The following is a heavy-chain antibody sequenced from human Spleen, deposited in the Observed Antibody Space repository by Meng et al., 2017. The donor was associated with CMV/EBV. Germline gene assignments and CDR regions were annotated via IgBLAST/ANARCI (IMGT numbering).Heavy chain of an antibody. CDR3: ARSRRGYYDSSGYYVAFWFDP. V-gene: IGHV4-34*01. D-gene: IGHD3-22*01. CDR1: FRGYY. CDR2: INHSGST. Sequence: FRGYYWSWIRQPPGKGLEWIGEINHSGSTNYNPSLKSRVTISVDTSKNQFSLKLSSVTAADTAVYYCARSRRGYYDSSGYYVAFWFDPWGQGTLVTVSS. J-gene: IGHJ5*02.